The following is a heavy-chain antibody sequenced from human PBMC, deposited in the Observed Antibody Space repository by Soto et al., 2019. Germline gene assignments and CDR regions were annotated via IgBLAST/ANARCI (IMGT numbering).Heavy chain of an antibody. CDR1: GYTFTSYY. Sequence: ASVKVSCKASGYTFTSYYMHWVRQAPGQGLEWMGIINPSGGSTSYAQKFQGRVTMTRDTSTSTVYMELSSLRSEDTAVYYCARVLKHPPLRQLLLHAFDIWGQGTMVTVSS. V-gene: IGHV1-46*03. CDR3: ARVLKHPPLRQLLLHAFDI. J-gene: IGHJ3*02. D-gene: IGHD2-2*01. CDR2: INPSGGST.